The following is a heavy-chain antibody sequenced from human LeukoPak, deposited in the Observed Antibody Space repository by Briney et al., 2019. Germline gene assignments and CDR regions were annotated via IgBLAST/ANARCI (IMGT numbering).Heavy chain of an antibody. V-gene: IGHV3-53*01. J-gene: IGHJ4*02. D-gene: IGHD2-2*01. CDR2: IYIDGTT. CDR1: GFTVSSNY. Sequence: GGSLRLSCAASGFTVSSNYMSWVRQAPGKGLEWVSVIYIDGTTYYADSVKGRLTISRDKSKNTVYLQMNSLRPEDTAVYYCARDWGYCDSTSCRVFDYWGQGTLVTVSS. CDR3: ARDWGYCDSTSCRVFDY.